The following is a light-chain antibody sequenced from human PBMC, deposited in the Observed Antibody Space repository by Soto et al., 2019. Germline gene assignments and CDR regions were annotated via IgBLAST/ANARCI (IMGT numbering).Light chain of an antibody. CDR3: QQRSNWPRA. CDR1: QNIDTY. J-gene: IGKJ2*01. Sequence: EIVLTQSPATLSLSPGERATLSCRASQNIDTYLAWYHQKHGQAPRLLIYDASRRSTGIPARFGGSGSGTDFTLTISSLDPEDFAVYCCQQRSNWPRAFGQGTKLEIK. CDR2: DAS. V-gene: IGKV3-11*01.